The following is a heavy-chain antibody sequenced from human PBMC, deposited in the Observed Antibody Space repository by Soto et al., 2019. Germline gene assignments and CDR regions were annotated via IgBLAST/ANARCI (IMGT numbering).Heavy chain of an antibody. D-gene: IGHD2-15*01. CDR1: GFTFSNYA. CDR3: ARAGCDGGTCYTLVGLRYGMDV. CDR2: ISYDGNNK. J-gene: IGHJ6*02. Sequence: QVQLVESGGGVVQPGRSLRLSCAASGFTFSNYAMYWVRQAPGKGLEWVAVISYDGNNKYYADSVKGRFTISRDNSKNPRYLQMNSLTAEDTAVYYCARAGCDGGTCYTLVGLRYGMDVWGQGTTVTVSS. V-gene: IGHV3-30-3*01.